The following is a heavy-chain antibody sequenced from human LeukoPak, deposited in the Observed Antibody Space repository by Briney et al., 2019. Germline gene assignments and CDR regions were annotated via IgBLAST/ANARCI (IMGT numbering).Heavy chain of an antibody. V-gene: IGHV4-59*01. Sequence: SETLSLTCTVSRGSISNYYWIWIRQSPGMGLEWIGYISYSGSTNYNPALKSRVTISVDTSKNQFSLRQSPVLAAVTALYYFGSGRKYSATSDYWGQGTLVTVSS. D-gene: IGHD5-12*01. CDR1: RGSISNYY. CDR2: ISYSGST. J-gene: IGHJ4*02. CDR3: GSGRKYSATSDY.